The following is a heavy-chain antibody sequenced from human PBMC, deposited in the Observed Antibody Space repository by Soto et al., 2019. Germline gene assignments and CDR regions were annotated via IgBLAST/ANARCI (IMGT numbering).Heavy chain of an antibody. D-gene: IGHD5-12*01. V-gene: IGHV1-69*13. CDR3: AKDGGKDGYFGNWFDP. CDR1: GGTFSSYA. CDR2: IIPIFGTA. J-gene: IGHJ5*02. Sequence: GASVKVSCKASGGTFSSYAISWVRQAPGQGLEWMGGIIPIFGTANYAQKFQGRVTITADESTSTAYMELSSLRSEDTAVYYCAKDGGKDGYFGNWFDPWGKGTLVNVSS.